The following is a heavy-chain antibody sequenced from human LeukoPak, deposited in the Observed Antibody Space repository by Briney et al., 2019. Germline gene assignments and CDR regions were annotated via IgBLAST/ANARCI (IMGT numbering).Heavy chain of an antibody. CDR3: VKDAPSVSRASH. V-gene: IGHV3-23*01. Sequence: GGSLRLSCAASGFTFTTYSMSWVLQPPGKGLVWFSAVSGSGDDTFYAASVKGRFTISRDNRKNTVSLQMNSLRAEDTALYYCVKDAPSVSRASHWGQGTLVTVSS. CDR2: VSGSGDDT. CDR1: GFTFTTYS. J-gene: IGHJ1*01. D-gene: IGHD3-16*01.